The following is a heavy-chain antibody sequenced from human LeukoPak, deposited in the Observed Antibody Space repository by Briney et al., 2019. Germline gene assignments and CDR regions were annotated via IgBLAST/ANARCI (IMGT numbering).Heavy chain of an antibody. J-gene: IGHJ5*02. CDR3: ARDPRWLTPDCNSIGCYVNWFDP. D-gene: IGHD2-2*01. CDR2: IYRSGNT. CDR1: GYSISSGFL. V-gene: IGHV4-38-2*02. Sequence: SETLSLTCAVSGYSISSGFLWGWIRQPPGKGLEWFGSIYRSGNTYYNPSLKSRITMSVDTSKNQFSLKLSSVTAADTAVYYCARDPRWLTPDCNSIGCYVNWFDPWGQGTLVTVSS.